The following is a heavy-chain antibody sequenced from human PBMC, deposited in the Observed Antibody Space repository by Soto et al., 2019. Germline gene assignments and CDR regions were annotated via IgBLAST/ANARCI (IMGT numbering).Heavy chain of an antibody. J-gene: IGHJ4*02. CDR3: AKGPSGWYAY. CDR1: GFTFSSYG. Sequence: GGSLRLSCAASGFTFSSYGMHWVRQAPGKGLEWVAVMSYDGSNKYYADSVKGRFTISRDNSKNTLYLQMNSLRAEDTAVYYCAKGPSGWYAYWGQGTLVTVSS. V-gene: IGHV3-30*18. D-gene: IGHD6-19*01. CDR2: MSYDGSNK.